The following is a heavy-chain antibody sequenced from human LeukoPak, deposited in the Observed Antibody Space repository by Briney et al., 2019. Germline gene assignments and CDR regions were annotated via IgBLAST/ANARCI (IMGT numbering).Heavy chain of an antibody. CDR3: ARGWLAETTVVTPYNY. D-gene: IGHD4-23*01. V-gene: IGHV1-69*13. CDR2: ITPIFGTA. Sequence: SVTVSCKASGGTFSSYAISWVRQAPGQGLEWMGGITPIFGTANYAQKFQGRVTITAVESMTTAYMELSSLRSEDTAVYYCARGWLAETTVVTPYNYWGQGTLVTVSS. J-gene: IGHJ4*02. CDR1: GGTFSSYA.